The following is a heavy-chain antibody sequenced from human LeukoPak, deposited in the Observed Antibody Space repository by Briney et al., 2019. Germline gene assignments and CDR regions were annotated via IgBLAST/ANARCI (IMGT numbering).Heavy chain of an antibody. J-gene: IGHJ4*02. V-gene: IGHV4-59*08. CDR3: ARHMGLGYSYGYPYFDY. CDR2: IFYSGST. CDR1: GGSISSYY. D-gene: IGHD5-18*01. Sequence: SETLSLTCTVSGGSISSYYWSWIRQPPGKGLEWIGYIFYSGSTNYNPSLKSRVTISVDTSKNQFSLKLSSVTAADTAVYYCARHMGLGYSYGYPYFDYWGQGTLVTVSS.